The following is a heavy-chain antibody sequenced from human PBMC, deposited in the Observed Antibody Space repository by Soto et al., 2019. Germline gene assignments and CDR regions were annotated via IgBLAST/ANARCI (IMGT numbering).Heavy chain of an antibody. Sequence: EVKLLESGGGLVQPGGSLRLSCAASGFTFRTYSMSWVRQAPRKGLEWVSGISGSGTATYYTDSVKGRFTVSRDNSKDTVFLQMNTLRVEDTAVYYCAKDLPLWSGYSFSENHWGQGTLVTVSS. CDR1: GFTFRTYS. D-gene: IGHD3-3*01. J-gene: IGHJ5*02. V-gene: IGHV3-23*01. CDR2: ISGSGTAT. CDR3: AKDLPLWSGYSFSENH.